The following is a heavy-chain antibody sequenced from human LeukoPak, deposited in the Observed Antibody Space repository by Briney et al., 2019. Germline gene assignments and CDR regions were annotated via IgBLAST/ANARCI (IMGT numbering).Heavy chain of an antibody. V-gene: IGHV3-23*01. CDR3: ARDWYLPHVLAEVAAYSGSYRDAFDI. J-gene: IGHJ3*02. Sequence: PGGSLRLSCAASGFTFSSYAMSWVRQAPGKGLEWVSAISGSGGSTYYADSVKGRFTISRDNAKNSLYLQMNSLRAEETAVYYCARDWYLPHVLAEVAAYSGSYRDAFDIWGQGTMVTVSS. CDR2: ISGSGGST. D-gene: IGHD1-26*01. CDR1: GFTFSSYA.